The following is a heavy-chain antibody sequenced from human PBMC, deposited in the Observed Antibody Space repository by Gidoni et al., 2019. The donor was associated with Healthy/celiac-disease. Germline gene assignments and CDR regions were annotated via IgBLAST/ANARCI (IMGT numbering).Heavy chain of an antibody. CDR3: ARDPSAPHPYYYYGMDV. CDR1: GYTFTSYG. CDR2: ISAYNGNT. D-gene: IGHD3-10*01. Sequence: QVQLVQSGAEVKKPRASVKVSCKASGYTFTSYGISWVRQAPGQGFEWMGWISAYNGNTNYAQKLQGRVTMTTDTSTSTAYMELRSPRSDDTAVYYCARDPSAPHPYYYYGMDVWGQGTTVTVSS. V-gene: IGHV1-18*04. J-gene: IGHJ6*02.